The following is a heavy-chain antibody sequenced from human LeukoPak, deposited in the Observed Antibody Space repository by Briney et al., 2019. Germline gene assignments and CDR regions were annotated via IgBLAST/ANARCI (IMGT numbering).Heavy chain of an antibody. D-gene: IGHD3-9*01. CDR3: ATDISTHYFGS. J-gene: IGHJ4*02. CDR1: GFTFSTNA. Sequence: GGSLRLSCLTSGFTFSTNAMSWVRQAPGKGLEWVTFIWYDASNKYYAESVKGRFTISRDNSRNTVFLQMNSLRAEDTAIYYCATDISTHYFGSWGQGTLVTVSS. V-gene: IGHV3-33*08. CDR2: IWYDASNK.